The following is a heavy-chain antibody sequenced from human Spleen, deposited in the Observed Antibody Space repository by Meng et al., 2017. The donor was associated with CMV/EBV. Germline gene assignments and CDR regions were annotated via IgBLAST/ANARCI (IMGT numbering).Heavy chain of an antibody. CDR1: GYTFTRNY. J-gene: IGHJ4*02. V-gene: IGHV1-46*01. CDR2: INPSGGGT. CDR3: ARGTGSRQYYFDY. D-gene: IGHD3-10*01. Sequence: ASVKVSCKASGYTFTRNYMHWVRQAPGQGLEWMGIINPSGGGTNYAQRFQGTVTMTWDTSTSTFYMELSSLRSEDTAVYYCARGTGSRQYYFDYWGQGTLVTVSS.